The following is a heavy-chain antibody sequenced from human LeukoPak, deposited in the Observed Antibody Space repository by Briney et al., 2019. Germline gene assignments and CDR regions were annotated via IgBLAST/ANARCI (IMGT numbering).Heavy chain of an antibody. Sequence: EASVKVSCKASGYTFTGYYMHWVQQAPGQGLEWMGRINPNSGGTNYAQKLQGRVTMTRDTSISTAYMELSRLRSDDTAVYYCARAGDIVVSYRAWSDPWGQGTLVTVSS. D-gene: IGHD2-2*01. CDR1: GYTFTGYY. CDR2: INPNSGGT. J-gene: IGHJ5*02. CDR3: ARAGDIVVSYRAWSDP. V-gene: IGHV1-2*06.